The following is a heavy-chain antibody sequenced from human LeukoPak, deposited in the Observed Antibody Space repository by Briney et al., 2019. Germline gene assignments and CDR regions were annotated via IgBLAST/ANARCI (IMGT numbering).Heavy chain of an antibody. V-gene: IGHV3-9*01. CDR2: ISWNSGSL. Sequence: PGGSLRLSCAASGFTFDDYAMHWVRQAPGKGLEWVSGISWNSGSLGYADSVKGRFTISRDNAKKSLYLQVNSLRAEDTALYYCAKGRSSSWLRGVFDIWGQGTKVTVSS. CDR1: GFTFDDYA. D-gene: IGHD6-13*01. J-gene: IGHJ3*02. CDR3: AKGRSSSWLRGVFDI.